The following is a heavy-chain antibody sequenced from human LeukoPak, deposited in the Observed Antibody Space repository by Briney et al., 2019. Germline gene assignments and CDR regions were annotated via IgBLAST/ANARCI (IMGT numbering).Heavy chain of an antibody. CDR1: GYTFTSYG. D-gene: IGHD2-8*01. CDR3: ARAPGDIVLMVYAMEDY. CDR2: ISAYSGNT. J-gene: IGHJ4*02. Sequence: GASVKVSCKASGYTFTSYGISWVRQATGQGLEWMGWISAYSGNTNYAQKLQGRVTMTTDTSTSTAYMELRSLRHNDTAVYDCARAPGDIVLMVYAMEDYWGQGTLVTVSS. V-gene: IGHV1-18*01.